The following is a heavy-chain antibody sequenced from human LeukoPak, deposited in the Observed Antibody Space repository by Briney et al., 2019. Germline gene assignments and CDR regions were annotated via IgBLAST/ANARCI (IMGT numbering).Heavy chain of an antibody. CDR1: GGTFSSYA. D-gene: IGHD3-10*01. V-gene: IGHV1-69*01. Sequence: SVKVSCKASGGTFSSYAISWVRQAPGQGLEWMGGIIPIFGTANYAQKFQGRVTITADESTCTAYMELSSLRSEDTAVYYCARVIEVRGVILGALDYWGQGTLVTVSS. J-gene: IGHJ4*02. CDR3: ARVIEVRGVILGALDY. CDR2: IIPIFGTA.